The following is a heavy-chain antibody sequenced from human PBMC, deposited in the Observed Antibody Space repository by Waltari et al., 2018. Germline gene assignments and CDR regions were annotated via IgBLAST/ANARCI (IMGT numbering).Heavy chain of an antibody. V-gene: IGHV4-31*03. Sequence: QVQLQESGPGLVKPSQTLSITCTVSGGSISRGGYYWSWIRQHPGKGLEWIGYIYYSGSTYYNPSLKSRVTISVDTSKNQFSLKLSSVTAADTAVYYCARDSRYCSGGSCGHYFDYWGQGTLVTVSS. D-gene: IGHD2-15*01. CDR2: IYYSGST. CDR3: ARDSRYCSGGSCGHYFDY. CDR1: GGSISRGGYY. J-gene: IGHJ4*02.